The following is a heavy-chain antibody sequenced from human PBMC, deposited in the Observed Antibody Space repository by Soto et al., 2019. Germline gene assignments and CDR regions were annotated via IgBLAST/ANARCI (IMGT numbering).Heavy chain of an antibody. J-gene: IGHJ4*02. V-gene: IGHV4-4*02. CDR3: ARTSDQGGVYYFDY. CDR1: SGSIISSNW. Sequence: QVQLQESGPGLVKPSGTLSLTCAVSSGSIISSNWWSWVRQPPGKGLEWIGEIYHSGTTNYNPSLKSRATISVDKSTNPFSLKLSSVTAAYTAVYYCARTSDQGGVYYFDYWGQGTLVTVSS. D-gene: IGHD2-8*01. CDR2: IYHSGTT.